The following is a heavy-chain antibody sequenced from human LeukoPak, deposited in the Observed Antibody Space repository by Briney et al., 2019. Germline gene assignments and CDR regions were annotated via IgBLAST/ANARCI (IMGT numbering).Heavy chain of an antibody. J-gene: IGHJ4*02. Sequence: SETLSLTCTVSGGSISSSSYYWGWIRQPPGKGLERIGSIYYSGSTYYNPSLKSRVTISVDTSKNQFSLKLSSVTAADTAVYYCAALGGPGIAAAGIDYWGQGTLVTVSS. CDR3: AALGGPGIAAAGIDY. CDR1: GGSISSSSYY. CDR2: IYYSGST. V-gene: IGHV4-39*01. D-gene: IGHD6-13*01.